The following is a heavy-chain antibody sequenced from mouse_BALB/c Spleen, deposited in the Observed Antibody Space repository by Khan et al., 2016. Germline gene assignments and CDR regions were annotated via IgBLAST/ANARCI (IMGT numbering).Heavy chain of an antibody. CDR3: AREVYSWFTY. Sequence: EVQLQESGPGLMKPSQSLSLTCTVTGYSITSDYAWNWIRQFPGNKLEWMGYINYSGDTHYNPSLKSRISITRDTSKNQFFLQLNSVTTEDAATXYVAREVYSWFTYWCQGTLVPVSA. J-gene: IGHJ3*01. CDR1: GYSITSDYA. D-gene: IGHD2-3*01. CDR2: INYSGDT. V-gene: IGHV3-2*02.